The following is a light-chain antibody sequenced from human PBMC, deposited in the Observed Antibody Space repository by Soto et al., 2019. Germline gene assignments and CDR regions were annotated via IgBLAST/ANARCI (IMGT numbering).Light chain of an antibody. CDR2: GAS. J-gene: IGKJ2*01. V-gene: IGKV3-15*01. CDR3: QHYENWPLYT. CDR1: QDVGSK. Sequence: EIVVTQSPATLSVSPGERATLSCRASQDVGSKLAWYQQKPGQAHRLIIYGASTRATGIPARFSGSGSGTEFTLTISRLQSEDFAVYFCQHYENWPLYTFGQGTKVDIK.